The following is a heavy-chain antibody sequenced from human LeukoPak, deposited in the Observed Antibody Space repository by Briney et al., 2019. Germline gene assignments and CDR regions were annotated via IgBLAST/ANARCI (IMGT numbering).Heavy chain of an antibody. CDR1: GFTFSSYS. D-gene: IGHD3-3*01. Sequence: GGSLRLSCAASGFTFSSYSMNWVRQAPGKGLEWVSSISSSSSYIYYADSVEGRFTISKDNAKNSLYLQMNSLRAEDTAVYYCARASFGVVNYFDYWGQGTLVTVSS. CDR3: ARASFGVVNYFDY. J-gene: IGHJ4*02. V-gene: IGHV3-21*01. CDR2: ISSSSSYI.